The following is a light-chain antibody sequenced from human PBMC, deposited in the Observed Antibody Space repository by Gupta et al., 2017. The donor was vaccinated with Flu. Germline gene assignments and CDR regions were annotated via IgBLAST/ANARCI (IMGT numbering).Light chain of an antibody. CDR1: QSVSRN. CDR2: GAA. J-gene: IGKJ4*01. CDR3: QQYNNWTPLT. Sequence: EIAMTQSPATLSVSPGERATLSCRASQSVSRNLAWYQQKPGQAPRLLIYGAATRATGIPARFSGSGSGTEFTLTISSLQSEDFAVYYCQQYNNWTPLTFGGGTKVEIK. V-gene: IGKV3-15*01.